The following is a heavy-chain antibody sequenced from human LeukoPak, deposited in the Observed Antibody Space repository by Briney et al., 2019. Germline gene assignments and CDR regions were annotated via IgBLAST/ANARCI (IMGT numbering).Heavy chain of an antibody. CDR3: AKDFAVTGYDILTGYYEGEGYFDY. CDR1: GFTFSSYA. CDR2: ISGSGGST. V-gene: IGHV3-23*01. D-gene: IGHD3-9*01. Sequence: GGSLRLSCAASGFTFSSYAMSWVRQAPGKGLEWVSAISGSGGSTYYADSVKGRFTISRDNSKNTLYLQMNSLRAEDTAVYCCAKDFAVTGYDILTGYYEGEGYFDYWGQGTLVTVSS. J-gene: IGHJ4*02.